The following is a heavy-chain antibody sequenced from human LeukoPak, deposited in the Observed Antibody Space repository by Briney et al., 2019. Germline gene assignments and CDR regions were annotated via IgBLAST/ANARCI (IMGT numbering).Heavy chain of an antibody. CDR3: ARDRMIVVVHTAFDI. J-gene: IGHJ3*02. CDR2: IIPILGIA. Sequence: ASVKVSCKASGGTFSSYGISWVRQAPGQGLEWMGRIIPILGIANYAQKFQGRVTITADKSTSTAYMELSSLRSEDTAVYYCARDRMIVVVHTAFDIWGQGTMVTVSS. V-gene: IGHV1-69*04. D-gene: IGHD3-22*01. CDR1: GGTFSSYG.